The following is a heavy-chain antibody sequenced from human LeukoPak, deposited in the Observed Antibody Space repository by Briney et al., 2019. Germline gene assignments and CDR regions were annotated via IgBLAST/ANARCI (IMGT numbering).Heavy chain of an antibody. Sequence: SVKVSCKASGGTFSSYATSWVRQAPGQGLEWMGGIIPIFVTANYAQKFQGRVTITADESTSTAYMELSSLRSEDTAVYYCARRSSGSTSYGEYYFDYWGQGTLVTVSS. V-gene: IGHV1-69*01. CDR1: GGTFSSYA. CDR2: IIPIFVTA. J-gene: IGHJ4*02. D-gene: IGHD2-2*01. CDR3: ARRSSGSTSYGEYYFDY.